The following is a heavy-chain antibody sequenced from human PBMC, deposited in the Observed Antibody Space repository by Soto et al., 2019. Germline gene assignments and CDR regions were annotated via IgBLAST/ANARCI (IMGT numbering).Heavy chain of an antibody. CDR2: IIVGSGGT. Sequence: SVKVSCKASGFTFTSSAVQWVRQARGQPLEWIGWIIVGSGGTNYAQKFQERVTITRDMSTSTAYMELSSLRSEDTAVYSCAADSVVRDNFNYWGQGTLVTVSS. CDR3: AADSVVRDNFNY. CDR1: GFTFTSSA. V-gene: IGHV1-58*01. D-gene: IGHD3-22*01. J-gene: IGHJ4*02.